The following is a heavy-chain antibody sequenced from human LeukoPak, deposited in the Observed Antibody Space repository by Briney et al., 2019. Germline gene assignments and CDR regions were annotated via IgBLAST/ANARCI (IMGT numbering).Heavy chain of an antibody. V-gene: IGHV3-23*01. CDR2: ISDSDGTT. Sequence: PGGSLRLSCAASGFTFSNYAMTWVRHAPGEGLEWVSAISDSDGTTYYADSVKGRFTISRDNSKNTLYLQMNSLRAGDTAIYYCAKLTRGYCSSTACPNWLDPWGQGTLVTVSS. CDR3: AKLTRGYCSSTACPNWLDP. CDR1: GFTFSNYA. J-gene: IGHJ5*02. D-gene: IGHD2-2*01.